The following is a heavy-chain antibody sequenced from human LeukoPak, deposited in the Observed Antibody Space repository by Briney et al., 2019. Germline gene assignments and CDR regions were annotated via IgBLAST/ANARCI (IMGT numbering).Heavy chain of an antibody. J-gene: IGHJ5*02. D-gene: IGHD3-3*01. CDR3: AKAYSITNFGMVNP. CDR1: GFTFSTYA. Sequence: GGSLRLSCTASGFTFSTYAMSWVRQAPGKGLEWVSVISGSGDSSYYADSVKGRFTISRDNSKNTLYLQMSSLRVEDTAVYYCAKAYSITNFGMVNPWGQGTLVTVSS. CDR2: ISGSGDSS. V-gene: IGHV3-23*01.